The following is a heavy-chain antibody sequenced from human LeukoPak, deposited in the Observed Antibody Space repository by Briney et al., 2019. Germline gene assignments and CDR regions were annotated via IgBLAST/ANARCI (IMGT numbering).Heavy chain of an antibody. Sequence: ASVKVSCKASGYTFTSYAMHWVRQAAGQRLEWMGWINAGNGNTKYSQKFQGRVTITRDTSASTAYMELSSLRSEDTAVYYCARPVMYSSGPFDYWGQGTLVTVSS. V-gene: IGHV1-3*01. CDR2: INAGNGNT. CDR3: ARPVMYSSGPFDY. J-gene: IGHJ4*02. CDR1: GYTFTSYA. D-gene: IGHD6-19*01.